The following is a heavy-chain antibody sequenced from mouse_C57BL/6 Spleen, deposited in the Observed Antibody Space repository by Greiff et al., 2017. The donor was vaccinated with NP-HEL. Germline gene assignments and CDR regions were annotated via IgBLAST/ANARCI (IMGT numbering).Heavy chain of an antibody. CDR1: GYAFTNYL. CDR3: ARSLITTVVATPFDY. CDR2: INPGSGGT. J-gene: IGHJ3*01. V-gene: IGHV1-54*01. Sequence: QVQLQQSGAELVRPGTSVKVSCKASGYAFTNYLIEWVKQRPGQGLEWIGVINPGSGGTNYNEKFKGKATLTADKSSSTAYMQLSSLTSEDSAVYFCARSLITTVVATPFDYWGQGTLVTVSA. D-gene: IGHD1-1*01.